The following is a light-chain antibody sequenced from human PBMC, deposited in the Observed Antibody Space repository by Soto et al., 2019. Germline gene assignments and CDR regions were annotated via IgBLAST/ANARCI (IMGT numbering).Light chain of an antibody. CDR1: QSITRW. J-gene: IGKJ2*01. V-gene: IGKV1-5*01. CDR3: QQYDCYSAYT. Sequence: DIQMTQSPSTLSASVGDRVTITCRASQSITRWLAWYQQKPGKAPKLLIYDASSLESGVPSTFCGSGSGTECTLSISSLQPDVFVTYYFQQYDCYSAYTFGQGTQVEIK. CDR2: DAS.